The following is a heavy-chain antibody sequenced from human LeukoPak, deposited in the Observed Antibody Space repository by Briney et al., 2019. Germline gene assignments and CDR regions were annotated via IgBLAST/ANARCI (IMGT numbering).Heavy chain of an antibody. Sequence: GGSLRLSCAAPGFTFSSYGMHWVRQAPGKGLEWVAVIWYDGSNKYYADSVKGRFTISRDNSKNTLYLQMNSLRAEDTAVYYCAKDGYSSSWYLYYYYMDVWGKGTTVTVSS. V-gene: IGHV3-33*06. CDR2: IWYDGSNK. CDR1: GFTFSSYG. CDR3: AKDGYSSSWYLYYYYMDV. D-gene: IGHD6-13*01. J-gene: IGHJ6*03.